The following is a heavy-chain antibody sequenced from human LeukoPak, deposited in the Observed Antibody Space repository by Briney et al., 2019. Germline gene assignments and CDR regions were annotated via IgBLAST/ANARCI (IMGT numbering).Heavy chain of an antibody. Sequence: SETLSLTCTVSGGSISSYYWSWIRQSPGRGLEWIGYISDSGSTNYNPSLKSRVTISVDTSKNQFSLMLSSVAAADTAVYYCARGYDSSAYYPFNYWGQGTLVTVSS. CDR1: GGSISSYY. D-gene: IGHD3-22*01. CDR2: ISDSGST. V-gene: IGHV4-59*01. CDR3: ARGYDSSAYYPFNY. J-gene: IGHJ4*02.